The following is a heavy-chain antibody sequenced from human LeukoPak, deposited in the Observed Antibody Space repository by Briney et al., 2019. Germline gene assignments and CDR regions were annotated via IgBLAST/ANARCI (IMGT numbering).Heavy chain of an antibody. V-gene: IGHV4-59*08. D-gene: IGHD6-6*01. Sequence: PETLSLTCTVSGISISVYSRSWVRQPPGKGLEWIGDIYDRESANYNPSLKSRVTISVGKSANHSSLKLSSVTAAGTDVYFCARQELVELNMKYIDYWGQGTLVTVSS. J-gene: IGHJ4*02. CDR3: ARQELVELNMKYIDY. CDR1: GISISVYS. CDR2: IYDRESA.